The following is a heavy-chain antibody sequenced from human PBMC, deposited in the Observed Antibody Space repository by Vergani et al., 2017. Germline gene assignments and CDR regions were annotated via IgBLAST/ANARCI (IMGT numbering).Heavy chain of an antibody. CDR1: GYSFTSYW. CDR2: IYPGDSDT. D-gene: IGHD2-15*01. CDR3: ARRWVGYCSGGSCYGGWFDP. Sequence: EVPLVQSGAEVKKPGESLKISCKGSGYSFTSYWIGWVRQMPGKGLEWMGIIYPGDSDTRYSPSFQAQVTIPADKSISTAYLQWCSLKASDTAMYYCARRWVGYCSGGSCYGGWFDPWGQGTLVTVSS. J-gene: IGHJ5*02. V-gene: IGHV5-51*03.